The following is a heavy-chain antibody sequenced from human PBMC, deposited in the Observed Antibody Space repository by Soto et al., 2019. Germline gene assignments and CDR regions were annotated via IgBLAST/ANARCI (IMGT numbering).Heavy chain of an antibody. CDR3: ASSSLYGMDV. Sequence: SETLSLTCSVSGGSISGDYYWSWIRQSPEKGLEWIGYIYYSGSSYSNPALQSRLSMSLDTSKNQFSLKLRSVTAADTAVYYCASSSLYGMDVWGQGTTVTVSS. V-gene: IGHV4-30-4*08. J-gene: IGHJ6*02. CDR1: GGSISGDYY. CDR2: IYYSGSS.